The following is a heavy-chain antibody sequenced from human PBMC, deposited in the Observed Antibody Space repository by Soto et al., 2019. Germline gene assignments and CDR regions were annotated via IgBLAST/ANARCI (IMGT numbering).Heavy chain of an antibody. Sequence: GGSLRLSCAASGFTFSSYAMSWVRQAPGKGLEWVSDISGSGGSKYYADSAKGRFTISRDNSKNTLYLQMNSLRAEGTDVYYCGKVHDYDFDIWGQGTMVTVSS. CDR1: GFTFSSYA. D-gene: IGHD4-17*01. CDR3: GKVHDYDFDI. CDR2: ISGSGGSK. V-gene: IGHV3-23*01. J-gene: IGHJ3*02.